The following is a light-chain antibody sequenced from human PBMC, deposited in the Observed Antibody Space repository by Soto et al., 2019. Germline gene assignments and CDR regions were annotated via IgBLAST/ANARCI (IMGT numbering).Light chain of an antibody. Sequence: TQYPSTLSASVGERVTLSCRASQSVSSSYLAWYQQKPGQAPRLLIYGASSRATGIPDRFSGSGSGTDFTLTISRLEPEDFAVYYCQQYGSSPWTFGQGTKVDIK. CDR1: QSVSSSY. CDR2: GAS. J-gene: IGKJ1*01. CDR3: QQYGSSPWT. V-gene: IGKV3-20*01.